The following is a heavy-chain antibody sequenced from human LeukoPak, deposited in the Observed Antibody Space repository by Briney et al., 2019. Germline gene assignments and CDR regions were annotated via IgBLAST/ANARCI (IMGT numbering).Heavy chain of an antibody. D-gene: IGHD6-13*01. Sequence: SSETLSLTCTVSDGSISNYYWTWIRQPAGKGLEWIRRIYVSGSTNYNPSLKSRVTISVDTSKDQFSLKLNSVTAADTAVYYCARGSSWYDYWGQGTLVTVSS. CDR3: ARGSSWYDY. J-gene: IGHJ4*02. V-gene: IGHV4-4*07. CDR1: DGSISNYY. CDR2: IYVSGST.